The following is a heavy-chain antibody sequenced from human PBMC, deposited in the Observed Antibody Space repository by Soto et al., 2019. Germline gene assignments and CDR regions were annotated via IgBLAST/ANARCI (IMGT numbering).Heavy chain of an antibody. V-gene: IGHV1-69*13. Sequence: GASVKVSCKASGGTFSSYAISWVRQAPGQGLEWMGGIIPIFGTANYAQKFQGRVTITADESTSTAYMELSSLRSEDTAVYYCARETFTTPGFDAFDIWGQGSMVTV. CDR1: GGTFSSYA. CDR3: ARETFTTPGFDAFDI. D-gene: IGHD1-1*01. J-gene: IGHJ3*02. CDR2: IIPIFGTA.